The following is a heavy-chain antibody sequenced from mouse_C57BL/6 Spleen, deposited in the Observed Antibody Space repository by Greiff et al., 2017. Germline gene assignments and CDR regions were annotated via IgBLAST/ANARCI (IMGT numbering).Heavy chain of an antibody. CDR2: INPSSGYT. J-gene: IGHJ2*01. D-gene: IGHD4-1*01. CDR1: GYTFTSYT. Sequence: QVQLKESGAELARPGASVKMSCKASGYTFTSYTMHWVKQRPGQGLEWIGYINPSSGYTKYNQKFKDKATLTADKSSSTAYMQLSSLTSEDSAVYYCARSWDDFDYWGQGTTLTVSS. CDR3: ARSWDDFDY. V-gene: IGHV1-4*01.